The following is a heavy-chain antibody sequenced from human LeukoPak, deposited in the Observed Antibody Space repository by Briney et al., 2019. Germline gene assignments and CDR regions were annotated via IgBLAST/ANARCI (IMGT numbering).Heavy chain of an antibody. J-gene: IGHJ1*01. D-gene: IGHD5-18*01. CDR1: GSTFSSYS. CDR3: ARGHFYIQIQLWFDNTEYFQH. V-gene: IGHV3-21*01. Sequence: KSGGSLRLSCAASGSTFSSYSMNWVRQAPGKGLEWVSSISSSSYIYYADSVKGRFTISRDNSKNTLYLQMNSLRAEDTAVYYCARGHFYIQIQLWFDNTEYFQHWGQGTLVTVSS. CDR2: ISSSSYI.